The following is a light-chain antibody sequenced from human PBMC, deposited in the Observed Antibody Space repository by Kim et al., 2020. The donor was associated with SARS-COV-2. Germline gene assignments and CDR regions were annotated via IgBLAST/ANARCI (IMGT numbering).Light chain of an antibody. J-gene: IGKJ3*01. V-gene: IGKV3-20*01. CDR3: QHYGTSPFT. CDR2: GAS. Sequence: DIVLTQSPGTLSLSPGERATLSCKASQSVLSSYLAWYQQKPGQAPRLLISGASNRATAIPDRFSGSGSGTDFTLTISRLEPEDFAVYYCQHYGTSPFTFGPRTKVDIK. CDR1: QSVLSSY.